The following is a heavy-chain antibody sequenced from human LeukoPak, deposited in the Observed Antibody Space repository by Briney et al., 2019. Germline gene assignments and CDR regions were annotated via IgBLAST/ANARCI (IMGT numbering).Heavy chain of an antibody. V-gene: IGHV4-59*01. CDR1: GGSISSYY. J-gene: IGHJ4*02. Sequence: PSETLSLTCTVSGGSISSYYWSWIRQPPGKGLEWIGYIYYSGSTNYNPSLKSRVTISVDTSKNQFSLKLSSVTAADTAVYYCASYSSLYSDYWGQGTLVTVSS. CDR2: IYYSGST. CDR3: ASYSSLYSDY. D-gene: IGHD6-13*01.